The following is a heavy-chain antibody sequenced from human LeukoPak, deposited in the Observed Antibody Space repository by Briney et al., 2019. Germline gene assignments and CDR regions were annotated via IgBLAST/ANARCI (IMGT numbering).Heavy chain of an antibody. Sequence: PSETLSLTCTVSGGSISSSSYYWGWIRQPPGKGLEWIGSIYYSGSTYYNPSLKSRVAISVDTSKNQFSLKLSSVTAADTAVYYCASSYSGSYHYFDYWGQGTLVTVSS. J-gene: IGHJ4*02. CDR1: GGSISSSSYY. D-gene: IGHD1-26*01. CDR3: ASSYSGSYHYFDY. V-gene: IGHV4-39*07. CDR2: IYYSGST.